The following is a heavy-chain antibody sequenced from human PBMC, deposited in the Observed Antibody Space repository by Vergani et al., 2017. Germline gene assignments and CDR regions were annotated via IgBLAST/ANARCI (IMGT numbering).Heavy chain of an antibody. CDR1: GFTFSSYS. CDR3: ARGYKYDNSGYYYYLPDY. D-gene: IGHD3-22*01. V-gene: IGHV3-21*01. J-gene: IGHJ4*02. CDR2: ISSRSTYT. Sequence: EVQLEESGGGLVKPGGSLRLSCAASGFTFSSYSMNWVRQAPGKGLEWVSSISSRSTYTYYADSVKGRFTISRDNAKSSLYLQMNSLRADDTAVYYCARGYKYDNSGYYYYLPDYWGQGTLVTVSS.